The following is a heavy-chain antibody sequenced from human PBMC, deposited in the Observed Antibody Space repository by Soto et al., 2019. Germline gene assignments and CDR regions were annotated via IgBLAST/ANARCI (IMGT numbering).Heavy chain of an antibody. J-gene: IGHJ2*01. CDR2: ISYDGSNK. CDR3: AKDSGSGYYWYFHL. Sequence: QVKLVESGGGVVQPGRSLRLSCAASGFTFSSYGMHGVRQAPGKGLEWVAVISYDGSNKYYADSVKGRFTISRDNSKNTLYLQMNSKRAEDSAVYYCAKDSGSGYYWYFHLCGRATLVTVSS. V-gene: IGHV3-30*18. CDR1: GFTFSSYG. D-gene: IGHD3-10*01.